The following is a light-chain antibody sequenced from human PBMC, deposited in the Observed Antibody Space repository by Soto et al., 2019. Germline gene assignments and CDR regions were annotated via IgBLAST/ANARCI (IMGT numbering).Light chain of an antibody. CDR3: SSYADSNNLL. CDR2: EVT. CDR1: SSDVGGYNY. J-gene: IGLJ3*02. V-gene: IGLV2-8*01. Sequence: QSALTQPPSAYGSPGQSVTISCTGTSSDVGGYNYVSWYQQHPGKATKLMIYEVTKRPSGVPDRFSGSKSGNTASLTVSGLQAEDEADYYCSSYADSNNLLFGGGTKLTVL.